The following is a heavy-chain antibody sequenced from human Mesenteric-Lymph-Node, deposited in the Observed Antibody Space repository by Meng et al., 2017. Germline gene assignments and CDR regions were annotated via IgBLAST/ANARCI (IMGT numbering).Heavy chain of an antibody. CDR1: GYTFTGYY. J-gene: IGHJ4*02. CDR3: ARYLGELSFAAPLDY. V-gene: IGHV1-2*06. D-gene: IGHD3-16*02. Sequence: ASVKVSCKASGYTFTGYYMHWVRQAPGLGLEWMGRINPNSGGTNYAQKFQGRVTMTRDTSISTAYMELSRLRSDDTAVYYCARYLGELSFAAPLDYWGQGTLVTVSS. CDR2: INPNSGGT.